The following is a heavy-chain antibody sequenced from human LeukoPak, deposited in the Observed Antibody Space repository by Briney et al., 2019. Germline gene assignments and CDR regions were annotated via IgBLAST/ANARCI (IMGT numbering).Heavy chain of an antibody. J-gene: IGHJ5*02. Sequence: QTGGSLRLSCAASGFTFSRYWMHWLRQAPGKELVWVSHISSDGSTTKYADSVKGRFTISRDNAKNTVFLQMNSLRVEDTAVYYCAREGSYLDAGGSYYLHWFDPWGQGTVVAVSS. CDR3: AREGSYLDAGGSYYLHWFDP. CDR1: GFTFSRYW. D-gene: IGHD3-22*01. V-gene: IGHV3-74*01. CDR2: ISSDGSTT.